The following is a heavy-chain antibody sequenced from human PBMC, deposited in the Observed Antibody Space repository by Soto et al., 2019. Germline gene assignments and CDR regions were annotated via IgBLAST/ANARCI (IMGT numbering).Heavy chain of an antibody. CDR2: IYYSGST. Sequence: SETLSLTCTVSGGSISSSSYYWGWIRQPPGKGLEWIGSIYYSGSTYYNPSLKSRVTISVDTSKNQFSLKLSSVTAADTAVYYCASLGHYYYYGMDVWGQGTTATVSS. CDR3: ASLGHYYYYGMDV. V-gene: IGHV4-39*01. CDR1: GGSISSSSYY. J-gene: IGHJ6*02.